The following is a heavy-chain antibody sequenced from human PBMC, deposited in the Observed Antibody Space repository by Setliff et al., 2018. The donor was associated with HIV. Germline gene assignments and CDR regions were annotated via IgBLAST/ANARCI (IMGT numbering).Heavy chain of an antibody. CDR1: GFAFGDFP. CDR3: ARAMVPDSSGYYRPPAFDI. D-gene: IGHD3-22*01. V-gene: IGHV3-49*04. Sequence: GGSLRLSCTASGFAFGDFPMSWVRQAPGKGLEWVGFIRSQDYGGSTEYAASVKGRFAISRDDSKNTVYLQMNSLKTEDTGVYYCARAMVPDSSGYYRPPAFDIWGQGTMVTVSS. CDR2: IRSQDYGGST. J-gene: IGHJ3*02.